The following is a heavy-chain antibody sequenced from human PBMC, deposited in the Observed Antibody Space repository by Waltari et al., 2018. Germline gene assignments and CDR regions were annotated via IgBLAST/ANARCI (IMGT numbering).Heavy chain of an antibody. CDR2: LNPSTGGT. CDR3: ARESARWKGYSDYDWGY. D-gene: IGHD5-12*01. CDR1: GYTFTNFF. Sequence: QVHLVQSGPEVKKSGASVKVSCSASGYTFTNFFLHWLRQAPGQGLEWMGRLNPSTGGTDYAQRFKGRVTLTRDTSINTAFLEVNTLTSGDTGVYYWARESARWKGYSDYDWGYWGQGTLVTVSS. V-gene: IGHV1-2*05. J-gene: IGHJ4*02.